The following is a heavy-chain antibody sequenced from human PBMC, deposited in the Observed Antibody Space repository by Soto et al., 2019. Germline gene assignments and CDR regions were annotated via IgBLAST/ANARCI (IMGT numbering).Heavy chain of an antibody. CDR2: ISGSGGST. CDR1: GFIFSSYA. J-gene: IGHJ4*02. D-gene: IGHD3-3*02. CDR3: AKDHFTAPRPFDY. Sequence: EVQLLESGGGLVQPGGSLRLSCAASGFIFSSYAMSWVRQAPGKGLEWVSAISGSGGSTYYADSVKGRFTISRDNSKNTLYLQMNSLRAGDTAVYYCAKDHFTAPRPFDYWGQGTLVTVSS. V-gene: IGHV3-23*01.